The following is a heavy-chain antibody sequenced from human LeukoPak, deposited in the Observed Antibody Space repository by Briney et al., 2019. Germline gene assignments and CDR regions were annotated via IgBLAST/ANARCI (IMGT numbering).Heavy chain of an antibody. J-gene: IGHJ2*01. V-gene: IGHV1-69*06. CDR1: GGSFNSYA. CDR2: IIPIFGTA. Sequence: SVKVSCKASGGSFNSYAISWVRQAPGRGLEWMGGIIPIFGTANYAQKFQGRVTITADKSTNTAYMELSSLRSEDTAVYYCARSQPLAYFDLWGRGTLVTVSS. CDR3: ARSQPLAYFDL.